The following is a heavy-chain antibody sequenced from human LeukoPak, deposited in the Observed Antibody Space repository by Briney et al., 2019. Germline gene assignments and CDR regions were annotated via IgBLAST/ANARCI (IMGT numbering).Heavy chain of an antibody. CDR1: GFTFSGYE. V-gene: IGHV3-48*03. CDR3: ARSAGTWFDP. Sequence: GGSLRLSCAASGFTFSGYEMNWVRQAPGKGLEWVSYISSSGSTIYYADSVKGRFTISRDNAKNSLYLQMNSLRVEDTAVYYCARSAGTWFDPWGQGTLVTASS. J-gene: IGHJ5*02. CDR2: ISSSGSTI. D-gene: IGHD1-1*01.